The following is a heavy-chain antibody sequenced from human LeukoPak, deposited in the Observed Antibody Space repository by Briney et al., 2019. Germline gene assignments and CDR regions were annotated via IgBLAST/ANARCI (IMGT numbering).Heavy chain of an antibody. V-gene: IGHV3-21*01. D-gene: IGHD3-22*01. CDR2: ISSSSSYI. CDR1: GFTFSSYS. CDR3: ARERYYYGSSGYYGARPPDY. Sequence: GGSLRLSCAASGFTFSSYSMNWVRQAPGKGLEWVSSISSSSSYIYYADSVKGRFTISRDNAKNSLYLQMNSLRAEDTAVYYCARERYYYGSSGYYGARPPDYWGQGTLVTVSS. J-gene: IGHJ4*02.